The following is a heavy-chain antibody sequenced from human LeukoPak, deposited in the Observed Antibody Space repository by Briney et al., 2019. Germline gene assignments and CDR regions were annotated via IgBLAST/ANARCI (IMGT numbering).Heavy chain of an antibody. CDR2: IRYDGGNK. J-gene: IGHJ4*02. CDR3: AKKEGLLLWFGEK. CDR1: GFTFSSYG. V-gene: IGHV3-30*02. D-gene: IGHD3-10*01. Sequence: GGSLILSCAASGFTFSSYGMHWVRQAPGKGLEWVAFIRYDGGNKYYADSVKGRFTISRDNSKNTLYLQMNSLRAEDTAVYYCAKKEGLLLWFGEKWGQGTLVTVSS.